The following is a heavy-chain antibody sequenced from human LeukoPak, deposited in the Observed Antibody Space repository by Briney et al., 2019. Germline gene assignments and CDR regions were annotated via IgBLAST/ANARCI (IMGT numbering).Heavy chain of an antibody. J-gene: IGHJ3*02. CDR1: RFTLSRNA. CDR3: ARDQGAFDI. Sequence: GGSLRLSCAASRFTLSRNAMHWVRQAPGKGLEWVAVTSYDGSTKYYADSVKGRFTISRDNSENTLYLQMNSLRAEDTAVYYCARDQGAFDIWGQGTMVTVSS. CDR2: TSYDGSTK. V-gene: IGHV3-30-3*01.